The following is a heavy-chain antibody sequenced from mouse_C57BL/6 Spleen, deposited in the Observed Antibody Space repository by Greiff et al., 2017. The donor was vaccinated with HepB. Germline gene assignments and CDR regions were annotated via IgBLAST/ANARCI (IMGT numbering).Heavy chain of an antibody. J-gene: IGHJ4*01. CDR2: IDPETGGT. V-gene: IGHV1-15*01. CDR3: TRDLTGTEYAMDY. Sequence: VKLMESGAELVRPGASVTLSCKASGYTFTDYEMHWVKQTPVHGLEWIGAIDPETGGTAYNQKFKGKAILTADKSSSTAYMELRSLTSEDSAVYYCTRDLTGTEYAMDYWGQGTSVTVSS. D-gene: IGHD4-1*01. CDR1: GYTFTDYE.